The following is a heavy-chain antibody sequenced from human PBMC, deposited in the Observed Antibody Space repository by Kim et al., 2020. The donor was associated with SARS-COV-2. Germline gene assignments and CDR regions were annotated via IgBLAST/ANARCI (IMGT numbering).Heavy chain of an antibody. V-gene: IGHV1-46*01. J-gene: IGHJ4*02. Sequence: ASVKVSCKASGYTFTSYYMHWVRQAPGQGLEWMGIINPSGGSTSYAQKFQGRVTMTRDTSKSTVYMELSSLRSEDAAVYYCARERYNWNDEAWGQGTLVTVSS. D-gene: IGHD1-1*01. CDR1: GYTFTSYY. CDR3: ARERYNWNDEA. CDR2: INPSGGST.